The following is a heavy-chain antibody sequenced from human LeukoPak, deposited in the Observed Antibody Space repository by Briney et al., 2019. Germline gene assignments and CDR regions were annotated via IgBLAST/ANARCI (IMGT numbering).Heavy chain of an antibody. CDR1: GFIFSTYA. CDR3: AKGVWAVGSGRYVSHGFDI. CDR2: ISGSGGST. D-gene: IGHD3-10*01. J-gene: IGHJ3*02. V-gene: IGHV3-23*01. Sequence: GGSLRLSCAASGFIFSTYAMSWVRQAPGKGLDWVSTISGSGGSTYYADSVKGRFTISRDNSKNTLYLQMNSLRAEDTAVYYCAKGVWAVGSGRYVSHGFDIWGQGTMVSVSP.